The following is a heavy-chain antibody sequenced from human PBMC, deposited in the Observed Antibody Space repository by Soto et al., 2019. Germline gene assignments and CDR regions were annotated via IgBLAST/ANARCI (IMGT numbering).Heavy chain of an antibody. Sequence: PGGSLRLSCAASGFTFSSYAMHWVRQAPGKGLEWVAVISYDGSNKYYADSVKGRFTISRDNSKNTLYLRMNSLRAEDTAVYYCARDRGPFNYDIFTGYYLDYWGQGTLVTVSS. D-gene: IGHD3-9*01. CDR2: ISYDGSNK. J-gene: IGHJ4*02. V-gene: IGHV3-30-3*01. CDR3: ARDRGPFNYDIFTGYYLDY. CDR1: GFTFSSYA.